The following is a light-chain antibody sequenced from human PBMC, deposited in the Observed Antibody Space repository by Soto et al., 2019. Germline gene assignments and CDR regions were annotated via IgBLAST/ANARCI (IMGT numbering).Light chain of an antibody. CDR2: GND. CDR3: SSYTSSSNWV. V-gene: IGLV1-44*01. CDR1: SSNIGSST. Sequence: QAVLTQPPSTSGTPGHRAIISFSGTSSNIGSSTVNWYQQLPGTAPKLLIYGNDQRPSGVPDRYSGSKSGTSVFLAISGLQSEDEADYYCSSYTSSSNWVFGGGTKLTVL. J-gene: IGLJ3*02.